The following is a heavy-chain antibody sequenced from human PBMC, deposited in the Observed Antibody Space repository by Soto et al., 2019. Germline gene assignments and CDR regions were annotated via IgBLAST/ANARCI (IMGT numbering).Heavy chain of an antibody. V-gene: IGHV2-5*02. CDR2: IYWDDDK. Sequence: QITLKESGPTLVKPTQTLTLTCTFSGFSLTTSGVGVGWIRQPPGKALEWLALIYWDDDKRYSPSLKSRLTIPKDSYKKQFVVTMPNKDPADTVTYFCAHRTTTVTWWFDPWGQGTLVTVSS. CDR1: GFSLTTSGVG. J-gene: IGHJ5*02. D-gene: IGHD4-17*01. CDR3: AHRTTTVTWWFDP.